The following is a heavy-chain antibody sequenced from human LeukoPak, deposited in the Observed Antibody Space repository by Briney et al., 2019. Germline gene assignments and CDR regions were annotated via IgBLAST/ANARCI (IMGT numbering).Heavy chain of an antibody. Sequence: SVKVSCKASGGSFSSYGISWVRQAPGQGLEWMGGIIPILGTAKYAQKFQGRVTIIADESTSTAYMELSSLRSEDTAVYYCARAMGYSSSWYPLDYWGQGTLVTVSS. V-gene: IGHV1-69*13. CDR2: IIPILGTA. CDR3: ARAMGYSSSWYPLDY. J-gene: IGHJ4*02. CDR1: GGSFSSYG. D-gene: IGHD6-13*01.